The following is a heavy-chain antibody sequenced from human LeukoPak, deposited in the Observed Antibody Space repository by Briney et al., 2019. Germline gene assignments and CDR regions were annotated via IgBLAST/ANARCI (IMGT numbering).Heavy chain of an antibody. J-gene: IGHJ3*02. V-gene: IGHV3-11*06. D-gene: IGHD6-6*01. CDR2: ISSGSTYT. CDR3: ARDLSSSLRAFDI. Sequence: PGGSLRLSCAASGFTFSDYYMSWIRQAPGKGLEWVSYISSGSTYTNYADSVKGRFTISRDNAKNLLYLQMNSLRAEDTAVYYCARDLSSSLRAFDIWGQGTMVTVSS. CDR1: GFTFSDYY.